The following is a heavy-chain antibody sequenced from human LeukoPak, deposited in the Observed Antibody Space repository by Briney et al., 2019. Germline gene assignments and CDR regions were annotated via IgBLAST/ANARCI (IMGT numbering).Heavy chain of an antibody. CDR3: ASRVSLEAFDI. CDR2: IHTSGST. Sequence: SETLSLTCTVSGGSISSYYWSWIRQPAGKGLEWIGRIHTSGSTNYNPSLKSRVTISVDTSKNQFSLKLSSVTAADTAVYYCASRVSLEAFDIWGQGTMVTVSS. J-gene: IGHJ3*02. D-gene: IGHD3-3*01. CDR1: GGSISSYY. V-gene: IGHV4-4*07.